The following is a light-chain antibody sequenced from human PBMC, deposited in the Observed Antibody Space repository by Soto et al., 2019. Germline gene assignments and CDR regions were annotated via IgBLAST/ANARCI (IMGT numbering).Light chain of an antibody. J-gene: IGLJ2*01. CDR3: SSYSATSAIV. CDR1: SADIGAFNY. V-gene: IGLV2-14*03. CDR2: DVS. Sequence: QSALTQPASVSGSPGQSITISCAGTSADIGAFNYVSWYQHHPGKAPKLLIYDVSDRPSGVSTRFSASKSANTASLTISGLQAEDEGDYYCSSYSATSAIVFGGGTKLTVL.